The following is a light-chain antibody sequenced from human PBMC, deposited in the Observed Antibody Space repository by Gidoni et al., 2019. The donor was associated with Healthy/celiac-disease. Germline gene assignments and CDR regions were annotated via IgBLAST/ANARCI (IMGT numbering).Light chain of an antibody. J-gene: IGKJ1*01. V-gene: IGKV1-5*01. CDR2: EAS. CDR3: QQYNSYWT. Sequence: DIQMTQSPSTLSASVGDRVTSTCRASQSISSWLAWYQQKPGKAPKLLIYEASSLESGAPSRFSGSGSGTEFTLTISSLQPDDFASYYCQQYNSYWTFGQGTKVEIK. CDR1: QSISSW.